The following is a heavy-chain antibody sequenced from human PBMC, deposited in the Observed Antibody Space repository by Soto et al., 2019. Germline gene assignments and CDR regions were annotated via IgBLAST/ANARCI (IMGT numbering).Heavy chain of an antibody. J-gene: IGHJ4*02. Sequence: EVQLLESGGGLVQPGGSLRLSCAASGFTFSSYAMSWVRQARGKGLEWVSAISGSGGCTYYADSVKGRFTISRDNSKKTLYLQMNSLRVEDSALYYCARGSTDSYPGSRIFDFWGRGTMVTVSS. CDR3: ARGSTDSYPGSRIFDF. CDR1: GFTFSSYA. CDR2: ISGSGGCT. D-gene: IGHD3-10*01. V-gene: IGHV3-23*01.